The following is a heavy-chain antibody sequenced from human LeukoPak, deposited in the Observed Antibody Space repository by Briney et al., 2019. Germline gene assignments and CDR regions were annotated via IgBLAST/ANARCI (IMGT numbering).Heavy chain of an antibody. CDR3: ASTTEGYCSSASCFGFSYSYYMDV. V-gene: IGHV4-59*01. J-gene: IGHJ6*03. CDR1: GDSISSYY. Sequence: SETLSLTCTVSGDSISSYYCSWIRQPPGKGLEWIGSIYYSGSTNYNPSLKSRVTISVDTSKNQFSLKLSSVIAADTAVYYCASTTEGYCSSASCFGFSYSYYMDVWGKGTTVTISS. CDR2: IYYSGST. D-gene: IGHD2-2*01.